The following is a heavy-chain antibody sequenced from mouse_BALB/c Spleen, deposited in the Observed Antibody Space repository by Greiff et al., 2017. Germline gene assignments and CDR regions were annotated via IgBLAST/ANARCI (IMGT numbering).Heavy chain of an antibody. J-gene: IGHJ3*01. D-gene: IGHD2-4*01. Sequence: KQSGAALARPGASVKLSCKATGFNITHYYMHWVPPRPAPGLEWIGWIDPENGNTIYDPKFQGKASITADTSSNTAYLQLSSLTSEDTAVYYCARPYDYVFAYWGQVTRV. CDR2: IDPENGNT. CDR1: GFNITHYY. V-gene: IGHV14-1*02. CDR3: ARPYDYVFAY.